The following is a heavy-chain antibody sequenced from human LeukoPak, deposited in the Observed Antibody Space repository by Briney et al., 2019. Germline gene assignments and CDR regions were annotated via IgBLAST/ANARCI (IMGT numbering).Heavy chain of an antibody. CDR3: ARAYCSGGSCAEIFDY. V-gene: IGHV3-48*04. J-gene: IGHJ4*02. CDR2: ISSSGSTI. D-gene: IGHD2-15*01. Sequence: GGSLRLSCAASGFTFSSYAMHWVRQAPGKGLEWVSYISSSGSTIYYADSVKGRFTISRDNAKNSLYLQMNSLRAEDTAVYYCARAYCSGGSCAEIFDYWGQGTLVTVSS. CDR1: GFTFSSYA.